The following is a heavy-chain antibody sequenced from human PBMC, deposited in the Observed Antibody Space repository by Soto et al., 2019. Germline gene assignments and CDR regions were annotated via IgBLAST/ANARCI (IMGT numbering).Heavy chain of an antibody. J-gene: IGHJ6*02. CDR2: ISYDGSNK. D-gene: IGHD6-13*01. V-gene: IGHV3-30-3*01. CDR3: ARGPRIAAAGPAAYYYSGMDV. CDR1: GFTFSSYA. Sequence: QVQLVESGGGVVQPGRSLRLSCAASGFTFSSYAMHWVRQAPGKGLEWVAVISYDGSNKYYADSVKGRFTISRDNSKNTLYLQMNSLRAEDTAVYYCARGPRIAAAGPAAYYYSGMDVWGQGTTVTVSS.